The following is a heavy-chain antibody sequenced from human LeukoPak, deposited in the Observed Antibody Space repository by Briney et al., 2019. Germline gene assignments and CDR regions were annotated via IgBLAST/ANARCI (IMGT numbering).Heavy chain of an antibody. CDR3: ARGRFGEFRIDY. D-gene: IGHD3-10*01. Sequence: ASVKVSCKASGYTFTGYYMHWVRQAPGQGLEWMGGINPNRGGTNYAQKLQGRVTMPRHTSISTAYMPLSRLRSPDPALHYCARGRFGEFRIDYWGQGTLVTVSS. V-gene: IGHV1-2*02. J-gene: IGHJ4*02. CDR2: INPNRGGT. CDR1: GYTFTGYY.